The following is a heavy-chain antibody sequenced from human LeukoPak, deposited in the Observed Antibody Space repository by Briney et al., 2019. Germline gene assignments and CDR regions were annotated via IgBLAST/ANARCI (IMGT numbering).Heavy chain of an antibody. Sequence: SQTLSLTCTVSGGSISSGDYYWSWFRQPPGKVLEWDGYIYYSGSPSYNPSLQRRVTMSVDTSKNQFSLKLSSVTAADTAVYYCARDPYCSGGSCYWRAYWYFDLWGRGTLVTVSS. D-gene: IGHD2-15*01. J-gene: IGHJ2*01. CDR3: ARDPYCSGGSCYWRAYWYFDL. CDR1: GGSISSGDYY. CDR2: IYYSGSP. V-gene: IGHV4-30-4*01.